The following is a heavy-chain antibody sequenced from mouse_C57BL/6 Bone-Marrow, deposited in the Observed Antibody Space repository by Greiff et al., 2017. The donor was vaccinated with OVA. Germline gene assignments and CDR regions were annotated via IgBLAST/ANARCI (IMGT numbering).Heavy chain of an antibody. Sequence: VQLQQSGAELVRPGASVKLSCTASGFNIKDDYMHWVKQRPEQGLEWIGWIDPETGDTEYASKFQGKATITADTSSNTAYLQLSSLTSEDTAVYYCTTLITTVAYWGKGTLVTVSA. CDR3: TTLITTVAY. CDR2: IDPETGDT. CDR1: GFNIKDDY. V-gene: IGHV14-4*01. D-gene: IGHD1-1*01. J-gene: IGHJ3*01.